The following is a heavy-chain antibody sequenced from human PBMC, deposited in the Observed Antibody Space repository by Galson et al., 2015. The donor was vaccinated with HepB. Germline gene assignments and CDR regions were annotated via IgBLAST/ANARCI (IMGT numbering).Heavy chain of an antibody. J-gene: IGHJ4*02. CDR2: ISSSSSYT. CDR1: GFTFSDYY. CDR3: ARATTVVTHFDY. V-gene: IGHV3-11*06. D-gene: IGHD4-23*01. Sequence: SLRLSCAASGFTFSDYYMSWIRQAPGKGLEWVSYISSSSSYTNYAASVKGRFTISRDNAKNSLYLQMDSLRAEDTAVYYCARATTVVTHFDYWGQGTLVTASS.